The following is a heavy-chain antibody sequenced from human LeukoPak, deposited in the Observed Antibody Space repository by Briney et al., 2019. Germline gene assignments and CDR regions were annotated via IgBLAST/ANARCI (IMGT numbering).Heavy chain of an antibody. J-gene: IGHJ4*02. D-gene: IGHD4-17*01. CDR1: GGSISSSSYY. V-gene: IGHV4-39*07. CDR3: ARGGLRYGDDY. CDR2: IYYSGST. Sequence: PSETLSLTCTVSGGSISSSSYYWGWIRQPPGKGLEWIGSIYYSGSTYYNPSLKSRVTISVDTSKNQFSLKLSSVTAADTAVYYCARGGLRYGDDYWGQGTLVTVSS.